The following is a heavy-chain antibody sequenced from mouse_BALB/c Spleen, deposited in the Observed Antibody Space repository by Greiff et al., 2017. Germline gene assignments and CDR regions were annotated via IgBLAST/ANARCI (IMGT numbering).Heavy chain of an antibody. Sequence: EVQLQQSGPELVKPGASVKIPCKASGYTFTDHNMDWVKQSHGKSLEWIGDINPNNGGTIYNQKFKGKATLTVDKSSSTAYMELRSLTSEDTAVYYCARGPYYYGSSYYAMDYWGQGTSVTVSS. CDR3: ARGPYYYGSSYYAMDY. CDR1: GYTFTDHN. CDR2: INPNNGGT. V-gene: IGHV1-18*01. J-gene: IGHJ4*01. D-gene: IGHD1-1*01.